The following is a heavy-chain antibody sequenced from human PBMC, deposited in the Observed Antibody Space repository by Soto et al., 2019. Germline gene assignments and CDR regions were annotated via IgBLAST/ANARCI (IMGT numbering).Heavy chain of an antibody. D-gene: IGHD6-19*01. CDR3: ATRLPGVSVAGIDY. Sequence: SVKVSCKAPGGTFSSYAISWVRQAPGQGLEWMGGIIPIFGTANDAQKFQGRVTITADEYTSTANMELSSLRSEDTAVYYCATRLPGVSVAGIDYWGQGTLVTVSS. CDR1: GGTFSSYA. V-gene: IGHV1-69*13. CDR2: IIPIFGTA. J-gene: IGHJ4*02.